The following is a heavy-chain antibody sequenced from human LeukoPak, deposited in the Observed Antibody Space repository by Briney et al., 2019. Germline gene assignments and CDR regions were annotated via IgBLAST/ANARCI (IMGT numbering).Heavy chain of an antibody. Sequence: GGSLRLSCAASGFTFSSYAMSWVRQAPGKGLEWVSAISGSGGSTYYADSVKGRFTISRDISKNTLYLQMNSLRAEDTAVYYCANHITMVRGVIDYWGQGTLVTVSS. V-gene: IGHV3-23*01. J-gene: IGHJ4*02. CDR3: ANHITMVRGVIDY. CDR1: GFTFSSYA. CDR2: ISGSGGST. D-gene: IGHD3-10*01.